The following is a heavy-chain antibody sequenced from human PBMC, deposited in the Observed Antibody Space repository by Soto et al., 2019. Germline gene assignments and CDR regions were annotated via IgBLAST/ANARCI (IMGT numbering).Heavy chain of an antibody. Sequence: SETLSLTCTVSGGSISSGEYYWSWIRQPPGKGLEWIGFIYHSGSPFYNPSLQSRLTISLDTSKNQFSLKLTSVTAADTAVFYCAGDTSHCGYGYYVVDVWGQGTTVTVSS. CDR3: AGDTSHCGYGYYVVDV. D-gene: IGHD2-21*01. V-gene: IGHV4-30-4*01. J-gene: IGHJ6*01. CDR1: GGSISSGEYY. CDR2: IYHSGSP.